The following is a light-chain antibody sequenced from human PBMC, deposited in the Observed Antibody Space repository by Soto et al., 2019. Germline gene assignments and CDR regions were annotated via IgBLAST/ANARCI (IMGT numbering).Light chain of an antibody. V-gene: IGKV3-20*01. CDR3: QVYTSLPQT. J-gene: IGKJ1*01. Sequence: EILLTQSPATLSVSPGDRATLSCRASQSVSSNLAWYQQKPDQAPRLLIYDASSRAPGIPDRFSGSGSGTDFTLTISRLEPEDFAVYYCQVYTSLPQTFGQGTKVDIK. CDR2: DAS. CDR1: QSVSSN.